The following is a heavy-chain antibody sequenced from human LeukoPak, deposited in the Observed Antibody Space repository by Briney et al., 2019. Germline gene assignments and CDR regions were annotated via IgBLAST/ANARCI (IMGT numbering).Heavy chain of an antibody. V-gene: IGHV3-64D*06. J-gene: IGHJ4*02. D-gene: IGHD1-1*01. CDR1: GFTFSSYA. CDR2: ISSNGGST. Sequence: PGGSLRLSCSASGFTFSSYAMHWVRQAPGKGLEYVSAISSNGGSTYYADSVKGRFTISRDNSKNTLYLQMSSLRAEDTVVYYCWKMYAALDDYWGGGPLVPVSS. CDR3: WKMYAALDDY.